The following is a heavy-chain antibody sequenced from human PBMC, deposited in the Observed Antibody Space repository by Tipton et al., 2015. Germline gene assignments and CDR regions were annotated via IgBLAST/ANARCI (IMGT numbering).Heavy chain of an antibody. D-gene: IGHD1-26*01. CDR3: ARVRDRSYRREFDY. CDR2: ISGSGTST. V-gene: IGHV3-23*01. CDR1: GVTFSNYA. Sequence: SLRLSCAASGVTFSNYAMSWVRQAPGKGLEWVSSISGSGTSTYYADSVKGRFTISRDNSKNTVYLQMNSLRAEDTAVYYCARVRDRSYRREFDYWGQGTLVTVSS. J-gene: IGHJ4*02.